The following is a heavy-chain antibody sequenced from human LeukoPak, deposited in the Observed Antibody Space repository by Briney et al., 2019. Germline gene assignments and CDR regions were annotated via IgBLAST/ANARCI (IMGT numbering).Heavy chain of an antibody. CDR3: ARGFITGTSRGYFDY. J-gene: IGHJ4*02. CDR2: IYYSGST. CDR1: SGSISSSSYY. V-gene: IGHV4-39*07. Sequence: SETLSLTCTVSSGSISSSSYYWGWIRQPPGKGLEWVGSIYYSGSTYYNPSLKSRVTISVDTSKNQFSLKLSSVTAADTAVYYCARGFITGTSRGYFDYWGQGTLVTVSS. D-gene: IGHD1-7*01.